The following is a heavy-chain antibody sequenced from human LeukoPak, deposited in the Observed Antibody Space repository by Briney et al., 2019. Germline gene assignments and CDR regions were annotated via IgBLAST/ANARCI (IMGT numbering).Heavy chain of an antibody. V-gene: IGHV1-69*13. CDR1: GGTFSSYA. D-gene: IGHD1-26*01. J-gene: IGHJ4*02. Sequence: SVKVSCKASGGTFSSYAIIWVRQAPGQGLEWMGGIIPIFGTADYAQKFQGRVTITADESTSTAYMELSSLRSEDTAVYYCARGVALLHSGTYYSYFDYWGQGTLVTVSS. CDR3: ARGVALLHSGTYYSYFDY. CDR2: IIPIFGTA.